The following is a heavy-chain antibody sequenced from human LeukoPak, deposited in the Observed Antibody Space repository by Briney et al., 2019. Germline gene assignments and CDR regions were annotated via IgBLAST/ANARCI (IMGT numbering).Heavy chain of an antibody. CDR2: ISGSGDNT. CDR1: GFTFSSYA. J-gene: IGHJ4*02. Sequence: GGSLRLSCAASGFTFSSYAMSWVRQDPGKGLEWVSGISGSGDNTYYADSVKGRFTISRDNSKNTLYVQVNSLGTEDTAAYYCAKGSYYDSSGSFYFDYWGQGTLVTVSS. CDR3: AKGSYYDSSGSFYFDY. V-gene: IGHV3-23*01. D-gene: IGHD3-22*01.